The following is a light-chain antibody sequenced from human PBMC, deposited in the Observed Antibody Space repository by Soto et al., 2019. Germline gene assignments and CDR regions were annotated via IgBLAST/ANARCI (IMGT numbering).Light chain of an antibody. CDR2: GAS. CDR1: QSVSSSF. Sequence: EIVLAQSPGTLSLSPGEGATLSCRASQSVSSSFLAWYQQKAGQAPRLLIYGASSRATGIPDRFSGSGSGTDFTLTISRLEPEDFALYHCQQCGGSPITFGQGTRLEI. V-gene: IGKV3-20*01. J-gene: IGKJ5*01. CDR3: QQCGGSPIT.